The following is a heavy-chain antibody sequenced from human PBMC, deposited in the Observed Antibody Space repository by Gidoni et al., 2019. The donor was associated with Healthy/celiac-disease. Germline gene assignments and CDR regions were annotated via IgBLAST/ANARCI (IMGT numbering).Heavy chain of an antibody. CDR3: ASTLRIAAAGTFYYGMDV. J-gene: IGHJ6*02. V-gene: IGHV1-46*03. D-gene: IGHD6-13*01. CDR1: GYTFTSYY. CDR2: INPSGGST. Sequence: QVQLVQSGAEVKKPGASVKVSCKASGYTFTSYYMHWVRQAPGQGLEWMGIINPSGGSTSYAQKCQGRVTMTRDTSTSTVYMELSSLRSEDTAVYYCASTLRIAAAGTFYYGMDVWGQGTTVTVSS.